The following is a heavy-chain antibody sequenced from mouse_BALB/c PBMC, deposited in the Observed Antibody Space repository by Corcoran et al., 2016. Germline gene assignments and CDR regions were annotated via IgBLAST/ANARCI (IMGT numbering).Heavy chain of an antibody. V-gene: IGHV1-81*01. CDR2: IYPGSGST. D-gene: IGHD1-1*01. CDR1: GYTFTDYV. Sequence: QVQLQQSGPELVKPGASVKMSCKASGYTFTDYVISWVKQRTGQGLEWIGEIYPGSGSTYYNEKFKGKATLTADKSSNTAYMQLISLTSEDSAVYFCALRYYFDYWGQGTTLTVSS. J-gene: IGHJ2*01. CDR3: ALRYYFDY.